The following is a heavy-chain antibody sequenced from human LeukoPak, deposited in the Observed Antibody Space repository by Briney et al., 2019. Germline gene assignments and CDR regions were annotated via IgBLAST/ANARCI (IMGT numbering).Heavy chain of an antibody. CDR3: QKTAYDILTGDIFDY. D-gene: IGHD3-9*01. CDR1: GYTFTSYG. CDR2: SSAYNGNT. V-gene: IGHV1-18*01. Sequence: ASVKVSCKASGYTFTSYGISWVRQAPGQGLEWMGWSSAYNGNTNYAQMLQGRVTMTTDTSTSTAYMELRSLGSDDTVFFFRQKTAYDILTGDIFDYWGQGTLVTVSS. J-gene: IGHJ4*02.